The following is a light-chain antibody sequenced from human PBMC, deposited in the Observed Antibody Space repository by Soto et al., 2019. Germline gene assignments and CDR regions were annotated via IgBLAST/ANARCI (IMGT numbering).Light chain of an antibody. CDR3: SSFAVSNSLA. CDR1: SKVVGGYNY. J-gene: IGLJ1*01. CDR2: EVN. V-gene: IGLV2-8*01. Sequence: QSVLTQPPSASGSPGQSVTISCTGTSKVVGGYNYVSWYQQHPGKAPKLMIYEVNKRPSGVPDRFSGSKSGNTASLTVSGLQAEDEADYYCSSFAVSNSLAFGTGTKVTVL.